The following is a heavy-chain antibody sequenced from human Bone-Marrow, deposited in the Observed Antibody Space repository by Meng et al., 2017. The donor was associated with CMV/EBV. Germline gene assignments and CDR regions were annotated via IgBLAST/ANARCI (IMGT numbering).Heavy chain of an antibody. D-gene: IGHD6-13*01. V-gene: IGHV3-74*01. CDR3: AREANQGYSDWFDP. CDR2: INSDGSST. Sequence: GESLKITCAASGFTFSSYWMHWVRQAPGKGLVWVSRINSDGSSTSYADSVKGRFTISRDNAKNTLYLQMNSLRAEDTAVYYCAREANQGYSDWFDPRGQGTLVTVSS. J-gene: IGHJ5*02. CDR1: GFTFSSYW.